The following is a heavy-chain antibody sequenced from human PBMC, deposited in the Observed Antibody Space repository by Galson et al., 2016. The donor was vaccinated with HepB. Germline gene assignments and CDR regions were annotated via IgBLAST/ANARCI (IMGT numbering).Heavy chain of an antibody. CDR3: ARVNSFGYYFYYAMDV. J-gene: IGHJ6*02. CDR2: INTSGGRK. D-gene: IGHD5-18*01. Sequence: SVKVSCKASGSTFTTYYMNWVRKAPGQGLEWMGVINTSGGRKSTAQKFQGRVTMTRDTSTSTVYMELSSLRSEDTAVYYCARVNSFGYYFYYAMDVWGQGTAVTVSS. V-gene: IGHV1-46*01. CDR1: GSTFTTYY.